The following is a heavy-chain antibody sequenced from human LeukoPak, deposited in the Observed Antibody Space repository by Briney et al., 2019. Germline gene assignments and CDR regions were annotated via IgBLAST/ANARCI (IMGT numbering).Heavy chain of an antibody. V-gene: IGHV3-30*18. J-gene: IGHJ6*04. D-gene: IGHD2-15*01. CDR3: AKELGYCSGGSCYYYYGMDV. Sequence: HPGGSLRLSCAASGFTFSSYGIHWVRQAPGKRLEWVAVISYDGSNKYYADSVKGRFTISRDNSKNTLYLQMNSLRAEDTAVYYCAKELGYCSGGSCYYYYGMDVWGKGTTVTVSS. CDR2: ISYDGSNK. CDR1: GFTFSSYG.